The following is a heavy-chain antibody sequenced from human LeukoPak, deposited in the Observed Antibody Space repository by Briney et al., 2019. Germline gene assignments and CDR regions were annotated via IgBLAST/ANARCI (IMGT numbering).Heavy chain of an antibody. CDR1: GFTFSSDA. J-gene: IGHJ4*02. V-gene: IGHV3-23*01. D-gene: IGHD3-10*01. Sequence: GGSLRLSCAAAGFTFSSDAMSCVRQAPGKGLEWVSAISGSGGSTYYADSVKGRFTISRDNSKNTLYLQMNSLRAEDTAVYYCAKDLLLWFGELYYFDYWGQGTLVTVSS. CDR2: ISGSGGST. CDR3: AKDLLLWFGELYYFDY.